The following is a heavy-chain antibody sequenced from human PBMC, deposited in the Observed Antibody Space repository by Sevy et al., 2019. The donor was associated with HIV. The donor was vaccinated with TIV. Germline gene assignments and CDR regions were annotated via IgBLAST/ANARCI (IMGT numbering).Heavy chain of an antibody. D-gene: IGHD3-22*01. V-gene: IGHV1-18*01. CDR1: GYTFTSYG. CDR3: ARGGVEDTMIVVVNSPAGQPMDV. CDR2: ISAYNGNT. J-gene: IGHJ6*02. Sequence: ASVKVSCKASGYTFTSYGISWVRQAPGQGLEWMGWISAYNGNTNYAQKLQGRDTMTTDTSTSTAYMELRSLRSDDTAVYYCARGGVEDTMIVVVNSPAGQPMDVWGQGTTVTVSS.